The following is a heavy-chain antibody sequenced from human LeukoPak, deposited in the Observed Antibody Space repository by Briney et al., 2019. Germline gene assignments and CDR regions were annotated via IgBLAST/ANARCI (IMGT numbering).Heavy chain of an antibody. CDR1: GGSISSGSYY. CDR2: IYSSGST. D-gene: IGHD6-19*01. Sequence: SETLSLTCTVSGGSISSGSYYWSWIRQPAGKGLEWIGRIYSSGSTNYNPSLKSRVTISVDTSKKQISVNLTSVTAADTGVYYCARGPHQQWPPMQYWGQGSLVTVSS. CDR3: ARGPHQQWPPMQY. J-gene: IGHJ4*02. V-gene: IGHV4-61*02.